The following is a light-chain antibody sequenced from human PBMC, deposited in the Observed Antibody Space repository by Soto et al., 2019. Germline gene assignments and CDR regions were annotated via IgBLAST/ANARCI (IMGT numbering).Light chain of an antibody. Sequence: GDRVTITCRASQSIGRWLAWYQQKPGKAPKLLIYDASSLESGVPSRFSGSGSGTEFTLTISSLQPDDFATYYCQQYNTYSPERTFXQGTKLDIK. CDR2: DAS. CDR1: QSIGRW. J-gene: IGKJ1*01. CDR3: QQYNTYSPERT. V-gene: IGKV1-5*01.